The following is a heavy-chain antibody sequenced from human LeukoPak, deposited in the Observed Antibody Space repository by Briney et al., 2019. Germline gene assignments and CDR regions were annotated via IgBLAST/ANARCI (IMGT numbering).Heavy chain of an antibody. D-gene: IGHD2-15*01. CDR1: GGSISSYY. CDR3: ARGGTYGSGGSCSLVFDY. J-gene: IGHJ4*02. Sequence: PSETMSLTCLVSGGSISSYYWGWIRPPAGGGLGWIGYIYYRGSTNYNPCLKSGVTISVATPKNQFSLNLSSVTAADTAVEYCARGGTYGSGGSCSLVFDYWGQGTLVTVSS. V-gene: IGHV4-59*01. CDR2: IYYRGST.